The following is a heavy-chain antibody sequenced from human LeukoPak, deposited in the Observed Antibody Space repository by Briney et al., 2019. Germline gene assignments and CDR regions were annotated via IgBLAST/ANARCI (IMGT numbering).Heavy chain of an antibody. J-gene: IGHJ4*02. D-gene: IGHD5-12*01. Sequence: PGGSLRLSCAASGFTVSSSYMSWVRQAPGKGLEWVSAISGSGGSTYYADSVKGRFTISRDNSKNTLYLQMNSLRAEDTAVYYCAKVARYSGYDCLDYWGQGTLVTVSS. CDR3: AKVARYSGYDCLDY. V-gene: IGHV3-23*01. CDR2: ISGSGGST. CDR1: GFTVSSSY.